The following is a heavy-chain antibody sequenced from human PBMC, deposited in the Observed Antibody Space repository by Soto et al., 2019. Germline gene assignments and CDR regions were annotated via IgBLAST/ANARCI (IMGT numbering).Heavy chain of an antibody. V-gene: IGHV3-21*01. CDR1: GFYFNNYG. Sequence: GGSLRLSCAVSGFYFNNYGINWVRQPPGKGLEWVSSVSKSDYTYYSDSVRGRFTISRDNAKNSVSLQMNSLRAEDTAVYYCAREDSIIIPAASDFWGQGTLVTVSS. D-gene: IGHD2-2*01. CDR2: VSKSDYT. CDR3: AREDSIIIPAASDF. J-gene: IGHJ4*02.